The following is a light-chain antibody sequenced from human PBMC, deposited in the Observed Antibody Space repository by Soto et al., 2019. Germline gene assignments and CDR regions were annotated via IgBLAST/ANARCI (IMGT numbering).Light chain of an antibody. CDR2: EVN. CDR3: GSDGFAGSDYLV. J-gene: IGLJ3*02. CDR1: SSDVGGNDY. V-gene: IGLV2-8*01. Sequence: QSVLTQPPSASGSPGQSVTISCTGASSDVGGNDYVSWYQHHPGKVPKLMIFEVNKRPSGVPHRFSGSKSGNTASLTVSGFQAEDEADYYCGSDGFAGSDYLVFGGGTKLTVL.